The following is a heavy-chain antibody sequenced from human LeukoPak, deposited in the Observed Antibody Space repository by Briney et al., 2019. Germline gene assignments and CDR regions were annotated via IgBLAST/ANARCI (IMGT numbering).Heavy chain of an antibody. Sequence: SETLSLTCTVSGGSISSSSYYWGWIRQPPGKGLEWIGSIYYSGSTYYNPSLKSRVTISVDTSKNQFSLKLSSVTAADTAVYYCASQRGYNYGYVDYWGQGTLVTVSS. CDR2: IYYSGST. V-gene: IGHV4-39*01. J-gene: IGHJ4*02. D-gene: IGHD5-18*01. CDR3: ASQRGYNYGYVDY. CDR1: GGSISSSSYY.